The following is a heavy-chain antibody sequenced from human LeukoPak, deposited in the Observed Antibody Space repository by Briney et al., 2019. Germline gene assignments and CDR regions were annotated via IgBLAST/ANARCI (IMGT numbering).Heavy chain of an antibody. CDR2: INQDGDRT. V-gene: IGHV3-7*01. CDR1: RLTFSHYW. CDR3: ATLVFSGGWCPGY. J-gene: IGHJ4*02. Sequence: GGSLRLSCAASRLTFSHYWMSWVRQAPGKGLEWVAAINQDGDRTEYVDSVKGRFSISRDSATNSWDLQMSGLRVDDTALYYCATLVFSGGWCPGYWGQGTLVTVSS. D-gene: IGHD6-19*01.